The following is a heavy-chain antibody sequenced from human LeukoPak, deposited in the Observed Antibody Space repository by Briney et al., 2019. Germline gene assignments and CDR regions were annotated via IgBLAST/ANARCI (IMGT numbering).Heavy chain of an antibody. Sequence: GGSLRLSCAASGFTFGSYAMSWVRQAPGKGLEWVSAISGPAGSTYYADSVKGRFTISRDNSKNTLYLQVNSLRAEDTAVYYCAKGIYSSGWSYFDYWGHGTLVTVSS. D-gene: IGHD6-19*01. CDR2: ISGPAGST. J-gene: IGHJ4*01. CDR1: GFTFGSYA. CDR3: AKGIYSSGWSYFDY. V-gene: IGHV3-23*01.